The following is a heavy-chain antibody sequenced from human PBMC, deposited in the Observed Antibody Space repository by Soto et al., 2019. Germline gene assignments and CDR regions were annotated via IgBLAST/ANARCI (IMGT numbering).Heavy chain of an antibody. Sequence: GGSLRLSCAASGFTFSSYAMSWVRQAPGKGLEWVSAISGSGGSTYYADSVKGRFTISRDNSKNTLYLQMNSLRAEDTAVYYCAKDRRAGDYGDYFDYWGQGTLVTVSS. CDR2: ISGSGGST. D-gene: IGHD4-17*01. CDR1: GFTFSSYA. CDR3: AKDRRAGDYGDYFDY. V-gene: IGHV3-23*01. J-gene: IGHJ4*02.